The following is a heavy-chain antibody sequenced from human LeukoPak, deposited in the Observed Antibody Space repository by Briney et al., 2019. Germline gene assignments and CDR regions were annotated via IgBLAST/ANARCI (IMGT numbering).Heavy chain of an antibody. CDR1: GASFNSDDQY. D-gene: IGHD3-22*01. V-gene: IGHV4-31*03. J-gene: IGHJ4*02. Sequence: RTSETLSLTCTVSGASFNSDDQYWNWIRQSPGKGLEWIGSIHPSGMLYNNPSLESRVTMSRDTSKNQFSLNLSSVTAADTAVYFCSRGLDSRKLGYWGQGILVTVSS. CDR2: IHPSGML. CDR3: SRGLDSRKLGY.